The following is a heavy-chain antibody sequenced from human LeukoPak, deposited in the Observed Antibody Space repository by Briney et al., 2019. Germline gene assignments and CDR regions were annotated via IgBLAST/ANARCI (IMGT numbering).Heavy chain of an antibody. J-gene: IGHJ4*02. CDR1: GGSISSGGYS. Sequence: SETLSLTCAVSGGSISSGGYSWSWIRQPPGKGLEWIGYIYHSGSTYYNPSLKSRVTITVDRSKNQFSLKLSSVTAADTAVYYCARESEQQLVDWGQGTLVTVSS. CDR3: ARESEQQLVD. CDR2: IYHSGST. D-gene: IGHD6-13*01. V-gene: IGHV4-30-2*01.